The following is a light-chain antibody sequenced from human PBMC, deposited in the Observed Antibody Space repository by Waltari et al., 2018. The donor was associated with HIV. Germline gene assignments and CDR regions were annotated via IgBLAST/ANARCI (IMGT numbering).Light chain of an antibody. CDR2: ENK. V-gene: IGLV1-40*01. CDR1: TTNTGADYS. Sequence: QSVLTHPPSVSRAPGHRATIPCTVRTTNTGADYSLPWYHQLPGAAPKLLGYENKHRPSGVPDRCSGSKSCTSASLTITGLQAEDGAEYFCQSYDSGRGGVFGGGTKLTVL. CDR3: QSYDSGRGGV. J-gene: IGLJ2*01.